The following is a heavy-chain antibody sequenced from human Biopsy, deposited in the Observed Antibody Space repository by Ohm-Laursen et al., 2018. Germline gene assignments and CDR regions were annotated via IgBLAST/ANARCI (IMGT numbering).Heavy chain of an antibody. CDR3: AKVADYYNDSGLDDY. Sequence: SLRLSCPASGFTFSSYVMNWVRQAPGKGLEWVSGINNDGGRTDYADSVKGRFTISRDNSKNTLYLQMNSLRAEDTAIYYCAKVADYYNDSGLDDYWGQGTLVTVSS. V-gene: IGHV3-23*01. CDR1: GFTFSSYV. J-gene: IGHJ4*02. D-gene: IGHD3-22*01. CDR2: INNDGGRT.